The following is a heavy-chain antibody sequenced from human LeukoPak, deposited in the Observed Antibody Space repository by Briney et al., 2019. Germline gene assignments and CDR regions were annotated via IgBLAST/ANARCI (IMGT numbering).Heavy chain of an antibody. CDR3: AKDIAQGYTFGSIEQDY. J-gene: IGHJ4*02. CDR1: GVAFSNYA. V-gene: IGHV3-23*01. D-gene: IGHD5-18*01. CDR2: ISERGDGT. Sequence: GGFLRLSCAASGVAFSNYAMSWVRQAPGKGLEWVAAISERGDGTYYAGSMKGRFTISRDNAKNMVYLQINSLRAEDTAIYYCAKDIAQGYTFGSIEQDYWGQGTLVTVSS.